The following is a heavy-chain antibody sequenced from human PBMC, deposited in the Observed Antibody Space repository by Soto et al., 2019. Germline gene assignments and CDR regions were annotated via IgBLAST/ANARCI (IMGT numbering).Heavy chain of an antibody. Sequence: SSLKGSRKAFGYSFTSYYTHWVRQAPGQGLEWMGIINPSGGSTSYAQKFQGRVTMTRDTSTSTVYMELSSLRSEDTAVYYCARVRRSSGYYYGYWGQGTPVTVSS. CDR1: GYSFTSYY. J-gene: IGHJ4*02. D-gene: IGHD3-22*01. CDR2: INPSGGST. CDR3: ARVRRSSGYYYGY. V-gene: IGHV1-46*01.